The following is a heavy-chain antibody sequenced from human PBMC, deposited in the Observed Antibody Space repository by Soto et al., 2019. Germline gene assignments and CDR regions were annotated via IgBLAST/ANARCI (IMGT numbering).Heavy chain of an antibody. V-gene: IGHV1-2*04. CDR1: GYTFTDYY. Sequence: EASVKVSCKSSGYTFTDYYIHWVRQAPGQGLEWMGWINPRNGGSNYALRFRGWVTMTRDTSISTAYMELNRLKFDDTAVYFCARDRLYYDKSGSYIIGAYDIWGQGTPVTVSS. J-gene: IGHJ3*02. CDR3: ARDRLYYDKSGSYIIGAYDI. CDR2: INPRNGGS. D-gene: IGHD3-22*01.